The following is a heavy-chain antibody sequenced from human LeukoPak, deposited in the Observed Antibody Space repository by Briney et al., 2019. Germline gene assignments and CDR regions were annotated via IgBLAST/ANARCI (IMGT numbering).Heavy chain of an antibody. CDR3: ARTDKNWFDP. CDR2: INHSGST. Sequence: SETLSLTCAVYGGSFSGYYWSWIRQPPGKGLEWIGEINHSGSTNYNPSLKSRVTISVDTSKNQFSLKLSSVTAADTAVYYCARTDKNWFDPRGQGTLVTVSS. CDR1: GGSFSGYY. J-gene: IGHJ5*02. V-gene: IGHV4-34*01.